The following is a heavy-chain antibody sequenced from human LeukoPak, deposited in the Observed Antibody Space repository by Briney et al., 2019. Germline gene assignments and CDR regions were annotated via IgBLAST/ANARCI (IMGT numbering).Heavy chain of an antibody. J-gene: IGHJ3*01. D-gene: IGHD2-15*01. CDR2: IYYNEDT. Sequence: PSETLSLTCSVSRVSIYSSTYYWAWIRQPPGKGLEFIGSIYYNEDTFHTPSLKSRLTISVDTSANLFSLRLTPVTAADTATYYCARQLAAGNDGFDVGGQGTVVTVSS. V-gene: IGHV4-39*01. CDR3: ARQLAAGNDGFDV. CDR1: RVSIYSSTYY.